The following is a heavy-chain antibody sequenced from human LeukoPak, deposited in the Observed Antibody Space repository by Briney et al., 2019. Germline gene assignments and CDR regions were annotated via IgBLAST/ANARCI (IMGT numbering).Heavy chain of an antibody. CDR2: IKQDGSEK. Sequence: PGGSLRLSCAASGFTFSSYWMSWVRQAPGKGLEWVANIKQDGSEKYYVDSVKGRFTISRDNAKNSLYLQMNSLRAEDTAVYYCARGPYYGSEGNFDYWGQGTLVTVSS. CDR3: ARGPYYGSEGNFDY. CDR1: GFTFSSYW. V-gene: IGHV3-7*01. J-gene: IGHJ4*02. D-gene: IGHD3-10*01.